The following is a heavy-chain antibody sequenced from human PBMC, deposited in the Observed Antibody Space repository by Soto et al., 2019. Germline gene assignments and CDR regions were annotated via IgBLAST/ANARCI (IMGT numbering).Heavy chain of an antibody. Sequence: GGSLRLSCAASGFTFDDYTMHWVRQAPGKGLEWVSLISWDGGSTYYADSVKGRFTISRDNSKNSLYLQMNSLRTEDTALYYCAKDETKYSSSWYGFDYWGQGTLVT. CDR2: ISWDGGST. CDR3: AKDETKYSSSWYGFDY. CDR1: GFTFDDYT. V-gene: IGHV3-43*01. J-gene: IGHJ4*02. D-gene: IGHD6-13*01.